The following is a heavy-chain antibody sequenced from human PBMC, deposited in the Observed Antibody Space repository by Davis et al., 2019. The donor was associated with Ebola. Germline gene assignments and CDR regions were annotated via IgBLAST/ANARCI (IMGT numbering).Heavy chain of an antibody. Sequence: MPGGSLRLSCAVYGGSFSGYYWSWIRQPPGKGLEWIGEINHSGSTNYNPSLKSRVTISLDTSKNQFSLKLSSLTAADTAVYYCAGNRIAVSSSFYYYYGMDVWGQGTTVTVSS. J-gene: IGHJ6*02. D-gene: IGHD6-6*01. CDR1: GGSFSGYY. CDR3: AGNRIAVSSSFYYYYGMDV. V-gene: IGHV4-34*01. CDR2: INHSGST.